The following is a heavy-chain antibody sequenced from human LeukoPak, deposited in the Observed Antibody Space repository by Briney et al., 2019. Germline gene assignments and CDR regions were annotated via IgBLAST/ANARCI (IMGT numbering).Heavy chain of an antibody. CDR1: GGSISSGSYY. Sequence: SETLSLTCTVSGGSISSGSYYWSWIRQPAGKGLEWIGRIYTSGSTNYNPSLKSRVTISVDTSKNQFSLKLSSVAAADTAVYYCARGPYDFWTTRIHYMDVWGKGTTVTVSS. CDR2: IYTSGST. CDR3: ARGPYDFWTTRIHYMDV. V-gene: IGHV4-61*02. D-gene: IGHD3-3*01. J-gene: IGHJ6*03.